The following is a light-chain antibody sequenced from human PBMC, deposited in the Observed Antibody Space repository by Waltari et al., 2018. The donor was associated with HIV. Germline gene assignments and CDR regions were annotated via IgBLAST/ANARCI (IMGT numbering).Light chain of an antibody. CDR2: EDT. J-gene: IGLJ1*01. Sequence: QSALTQPASVSGSPGQSITISSIGTSSAVGGYSLFSWYQHHPGKAPQLLIFEDTERPSGVSNRFSASKSGTTASLTISGLLAEDAADYYCCSYGGFTTYVFGSGTKVTVL. V-gene: IGLV2-23*01. CDR1: SSAVGGYSL. CDR3: CSYGGFTTYV.